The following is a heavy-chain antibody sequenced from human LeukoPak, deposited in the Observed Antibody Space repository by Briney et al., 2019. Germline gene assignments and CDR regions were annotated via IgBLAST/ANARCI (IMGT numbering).Heavy chain of an antibody. V-gene: IGHV3-23*01. J-gene: IGHJ3*02. CDR2: ISDTGGSP. D-gene: IGHD5/OR15-5a*01. Sequence: GGSLRLSCAASGFTFSSYAMIWVHQAPGKGREWVSVISDTGGSPSYADAVKGRCTISRDNSQNTLYLQMNSRKAEGPAVDYWAKDQVYAGAFDSWGQRTMVTVPS. CDR3: AKDQVYAGAFDS. CDR1: GFTFSSYA.